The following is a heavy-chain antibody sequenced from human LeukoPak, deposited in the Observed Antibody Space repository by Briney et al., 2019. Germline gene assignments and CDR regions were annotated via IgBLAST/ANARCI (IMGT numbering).Heavy chain of an antibody. CDR1: GFTFSDYY. CDR2: ISSSGSTI. Sequence: GGSLRLSCAASGFTFSDYYMSWIRQAPGKGLEWVSYISSSGSTIYYADSVKGRFTIPRDNDKNLLYVQMNSLRAEDTAVYYCARSRAAAGTGYFDYWGQGTLVTVSS. CDR3: ARSRAAAGTGYFDY. J-gene: IGHJ4*02. V-gene: IGHV3-11*04. D-gene: IGHD6-13*01.